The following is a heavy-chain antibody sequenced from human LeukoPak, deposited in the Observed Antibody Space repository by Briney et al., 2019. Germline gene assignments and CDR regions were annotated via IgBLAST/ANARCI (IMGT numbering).Heavy chain of an antibody. Sequence: SETLSLTCTVSGGSISSGSYYWSWIRQPAGKGLEWIGRIYTSGSTNYNPSLKSRVTISADMSRNQLSLQLTSVTAADTAVYYCARQTFGALYFDFWGQGALVSVSS. D-gene: IGHD3-10*01. CDR2: IYTSGST. J-gene: IGHJ4*02. CDR1: GGSISSGSYY. V-gene: IGHV4-61*02. CDR3: ARQTFGALYFDF.